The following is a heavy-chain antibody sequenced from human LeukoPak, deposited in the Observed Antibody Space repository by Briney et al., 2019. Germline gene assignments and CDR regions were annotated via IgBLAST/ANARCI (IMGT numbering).Heavy chain of an antibody. CDR3: ARLASGSYGPLTPFDY. D-gene: IGHD1-26*01. CDR2: IYYSGST. V-gene: IGHV4-59*08. CDR1: GGSISSYY. Sequence: PSETLSLTCTVSGGSISSYYWSWIRQPPGKGLEWIGDIYYSGSTNYNPSLKSRVTISVDTSKNQFSLRLSSVTAPDTAVYYSARLASGSYGPLTPFDYWGQGTLVTVSS. J-gene: IGHJ4*02.